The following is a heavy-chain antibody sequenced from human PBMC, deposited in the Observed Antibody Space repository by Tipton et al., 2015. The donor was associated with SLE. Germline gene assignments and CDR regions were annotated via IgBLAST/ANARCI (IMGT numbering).Heavy chain of an antibody. J-gene: IGHJ2*01. V-gene: IGHV3-30*04. CDR1: GFTFSSYA. CDR3: ARGSWYFDL. Sequence: SLRLSCAASGFTFSSYAMHWVRQAPGKGLEWVAVISCDGSNEYYADSVKGRFTISRDNSKNTLYLQMNSLRAEDTAVYYCARGSWYFDLWGRGTLVTVSS. CDR2: ISCDGSNE.